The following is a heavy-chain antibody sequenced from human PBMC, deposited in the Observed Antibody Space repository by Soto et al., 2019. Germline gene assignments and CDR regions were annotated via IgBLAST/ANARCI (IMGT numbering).Heavy chain of an antibody. CDR2: IIPIFSTA. Sequence: QVQLVQSGTEVKKPGSSVKVSCKASGGTFRGYAISWVRQAPGQGLEWMGGIIPIFSTANYAQKFQGRVTITADKSTGTAYMEVSSLRPEDMAVYYWATHYDKLIILTVATHNWFDSWGQGHLVTVSS. J-gene: IGHJ5*01. V-gene: IGHV1-69*06. D-gene: IGHD3-3*01. CDR1: GGTFRGYA. CDR3: ATHYDKLIILTVATHNWFDS.